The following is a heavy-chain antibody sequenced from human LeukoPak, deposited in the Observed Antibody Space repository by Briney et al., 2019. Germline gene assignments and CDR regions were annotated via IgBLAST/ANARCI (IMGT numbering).Heavy chain of an antibody. CDR1: GYTFIGYN. D-gene: IGHD6-19*01. Sequence: ASVKVSCKASGYTFIGYNMHWVRQAPGQGLEWMGWINPNSGGTNYAQSFQGRVTMTRDTSISTAYMELSSLRSEDTAVYYCAREVSYKAVAVDHWGQGTLVTVSS. J-gene: IGHJ4*02. V-gene: IGHV1-2*02. CDR2: INPNSGGT. CDR3: AREVSYKAVAVDH.